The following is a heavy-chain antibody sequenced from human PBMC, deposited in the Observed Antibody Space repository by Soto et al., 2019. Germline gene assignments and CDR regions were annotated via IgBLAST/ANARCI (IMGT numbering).Heavy chain of an antibody. CDR1: GFTFSNAW. CDR2: IKSKTDGGTT. Sequence: GGSLRLSCAASGFTFSNAWMSWVRQAPGKGLEWVGRIKSKTDGGTTDYAAPVKGRFTISRDDSKNTLYLQMNSLKTEDTAVYYCTTLQYGVVYYYYYMDVWGKGTTVTVSS. V-gene: IGHV3-15*01. D-gene: IGHD2-2*01. J-gene: IGHJ6*03. CDR3: TTLQYGVVYYYYYMDV.